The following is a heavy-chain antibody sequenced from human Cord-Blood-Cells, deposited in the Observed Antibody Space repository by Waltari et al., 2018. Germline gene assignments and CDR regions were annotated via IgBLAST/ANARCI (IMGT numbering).Heavy chain of an antibody. V-gene: IGHV3-53*01. D-gene: IGHD6-19*01. CDR3: ATNMGAVAGTFDY. CDR2: IYSGCST. Sequence: EVQLVESGGGLIQPGGSLRLSCAASGFTVSRNYMSWVRQAPGKGLEWVSVIYSGCSTYYADSVKGRFTISRDNAKNTLYLQMNSRRAEDTAVYYCATNMGAVAGTFDYWGQGTLVTVSS. CDR1: GFTVSRNY. J-gene: IGHJ4*02.